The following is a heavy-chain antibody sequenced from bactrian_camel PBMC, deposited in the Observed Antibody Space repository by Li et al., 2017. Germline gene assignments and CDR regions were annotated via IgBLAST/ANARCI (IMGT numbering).Heavy chain of an antibody. CDR1: GFTFSDSP. J-gene: IGHJ4*01. D-gene: IGHD3*01. CDR3: AAARLVYSRNLLLANEYKH. V-gene: IGHV3S53*01. Sequence: VQLVESGGGSVQPGGSLRLSCAASGFTFSDSPMSWVRQAPGKEREGVAAIASDGTTNYADSAKGRFTISRDNAKNTLYLEMNGLQPEDTAMYFCAAARLVYSRNLLLANEYKHWGQGTQVTVS. CDR2: IASDGTT.